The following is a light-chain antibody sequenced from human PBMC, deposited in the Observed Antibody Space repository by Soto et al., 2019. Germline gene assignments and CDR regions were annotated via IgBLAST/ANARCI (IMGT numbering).Light chain of an antibody. J-gene: IGKJ2*01. V-gene: IGKV3-20*01. CDR1: QSITSNY. CDR3: QQYGRSPYT. Sequence: EIVLTQSPGTLSLSPGERATLSCRASQSITSNYLAWYQQKPGQAPRLLVYAVSGRPNGIPDRFSGSGSGTVFTLTFSRLEPEDFALYYCQQYGRSPYTFGQGTQLEIK. CDR2: AVS.